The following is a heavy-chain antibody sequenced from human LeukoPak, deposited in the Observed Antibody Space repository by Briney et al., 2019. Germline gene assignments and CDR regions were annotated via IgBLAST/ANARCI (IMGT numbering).Heavy chain of an antibody. D-gene: IGHD6-13*01. Sequence: SQTLSLTCTVSGGSISSGDYYWSWIRQPPGKGLEWIGYIHYSGSTYYNPSLKSRVTISVDTSKNQFSLKLSSATAADTAVYYCARHSGHSSTNDAFDIWGQGTMVIVSS. CDR3: ARHSGHSSTNDAFDI. CDR2: IHYSGST. J-gene: IGHJ3*02. CDR1: GGSISSGDYY. V-gene: IGHV4-30-4*08.